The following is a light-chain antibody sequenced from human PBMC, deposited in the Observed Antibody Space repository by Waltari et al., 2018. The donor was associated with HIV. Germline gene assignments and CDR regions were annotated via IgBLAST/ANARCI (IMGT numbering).Light chain of an antibody. J-gene: IGLJ3*02. Sequence: QSALTQPPSVSGSPGQSVTISCTGTSSDGGSYNLVSLYQQSPGTAPKLMVYEVTYRPSGVPERFSGSKSGNTASLTISGLQAEDEADYYCSSFTSSSTVVFGGGTKLTVL. CDR3: SSFTSSSTVV. CDR1: SSDGGSYNL. V-gene: IGLV2-18*02. CDR2: EVT.